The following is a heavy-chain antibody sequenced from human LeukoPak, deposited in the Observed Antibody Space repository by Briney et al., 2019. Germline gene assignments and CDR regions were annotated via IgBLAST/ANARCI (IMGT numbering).Heavy chain of an antibody. CDR2: TYPVDSDT. Sequence: GESLKISCKGSGYSFTSNCIGWVRQMPGKGLGWMAITYPVDSDTRYSPSFHDQLTISADKSISTAYLQWSSLKASHTAMYYCARPSGTYNRFDSWGQGTLVTVSS. CDR3: ARPSGTYNRFDS. V-gene: IGHV5-51*01. CDR1: GYSFTSNC. J-gene: IGHJ4*02. D-gene: IGHD1-26*01.